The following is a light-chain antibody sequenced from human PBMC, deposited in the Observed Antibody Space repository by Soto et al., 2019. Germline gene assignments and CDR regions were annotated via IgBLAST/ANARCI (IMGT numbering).Light chain of an antibody. CDR2: SNN. J-gene: IGLJ1*01. Sequence: QSVLTQPPSASGTPGQRVTISCSGSNSNIRSNTVNRYQQLPGTAPKLLIYSNNQRPSGVPDRFSGSKSGTSASLAISGLQSEDEADYYCAVWDDSLNGYVFGTGTKVTVL. CDR1: NSNIRSNT. V-gene: IGLV1-44*01. CDR3: AVWDDSLNGYV.